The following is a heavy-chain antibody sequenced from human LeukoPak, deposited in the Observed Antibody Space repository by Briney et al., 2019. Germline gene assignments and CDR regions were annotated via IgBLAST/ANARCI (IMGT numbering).Heavy chain of an antibody. V-gene: IGHV4-4*07. Sequence: PSETLSLTCTVSGGSISSYYWSWIRQPAGKGLEWIGRIYTSGSTNYNPSLKSRVTMSVDTSKNQFSLKLSSVTAADTAVYYCARVFIPMGQRAYYFDYWGRGTLVTVSS. D-gene: IGHD6-25*01. CDR3: ARVFIPMGQRAYYFDY. J-gene: IGHJ4*02. CDR2: IYTSGST. CDR1: GGSISSYY.